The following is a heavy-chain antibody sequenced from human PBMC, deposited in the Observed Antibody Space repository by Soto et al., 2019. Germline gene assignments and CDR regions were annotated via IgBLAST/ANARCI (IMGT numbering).Heavy chain of an antibody. CDR2: ISTYNGNT. CDR1: GYTFTSFG. CDR3: ARDYYCDYRNCFDP. Sequence: QVQLVQSGAEVKKPGASVKVSCKASGYTFTSFGINWVRQAPGQGLEWMGWISTYNGNTNYAQNLQGRVAMTTDTSTSTAYVELRSLRSNDTAVYYCARDYYCDYRNCFDPWGQGTLVTVSS. J-gene: IGHJ5*02. V-gene: IGHV1-18*01. D-gene: IGHD4-17*01.